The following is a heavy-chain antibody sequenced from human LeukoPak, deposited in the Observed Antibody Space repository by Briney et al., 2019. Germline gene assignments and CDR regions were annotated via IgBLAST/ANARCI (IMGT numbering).Heavy chain of an antibody. V-gene: IGHV3-74*01. CDR1: GFTFSNHW. J-gene: IGHJ5*02. Sequence: GSLRLSCAASGFTFSNHWVHWVRQAPGKGLMWVSRINRGGSRTDYADSVKGRFTISRDDAKNTLYLQLNSLRAEDTAVYYCARDAEFDAIVGASNWFDPWGQGTLVTVSS. D-gene: IGHD1-26*01. CDR2: INRGGSRT. CDR3: ARDAEFDAIVGASNWFDP.